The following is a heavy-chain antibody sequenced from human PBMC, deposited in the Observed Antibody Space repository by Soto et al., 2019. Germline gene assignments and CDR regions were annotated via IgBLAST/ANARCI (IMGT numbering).Heavy chain of an antibody. Sequence: QVQLVQSGAEVKEPGSSVKVSCKASGGGNLRDYRTTWVRRAPGQGLEWMGVIIPKLGSANYAQNFQGRVTVTADESTNTVYMELRSLRSDDTAVYYCARGGDGYNFVAVYWCQGTPVTVSS. V-gene: IGHV1-69*01. J-gene: IGHJ4*02. CDR1: GGGNLRDYR. CDR3: ARGGDGYNFVAVY. CDR2: IIPKLGSA. D-gene: IGHD2-21*01.